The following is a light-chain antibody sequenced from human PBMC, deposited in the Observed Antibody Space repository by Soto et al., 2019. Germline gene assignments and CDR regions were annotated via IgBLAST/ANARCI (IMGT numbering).Light chain of an antibody. CDR2: EVS. CDR3: SSYTSSSTYV. CDR1: SSDVGAYNY. Sequence: QSVLTQPASVSGSPGQSITISCTGTSSDVGAYNYVSWYQQHPGKAPKLMIYEVSNRPSGVSNRFSGSKSGSTASLTISGLQAEDEADYYCSSYTSSSTYVFGTGTKV. J-gene: IGLJ1*01. V-gene: IGLV2-14*01.